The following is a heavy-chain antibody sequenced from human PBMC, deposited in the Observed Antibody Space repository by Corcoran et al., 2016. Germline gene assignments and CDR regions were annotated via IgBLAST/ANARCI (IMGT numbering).Heavy chain of an antibody. D-gene: IGHD3-10*01. J-gene: IGHJ4*02. CDR2: INPSSGGT. CDR3: ARVRVGYFGSGGYYALDS. Sequence: QVQLVQSGAEVKKPVASVKVSCKASGYSFTGYYMHWVRQAPGQGLEWMGWINPSSGGTNYAQKFQGRVTMSRDTSITTAYLELSGLRSDDTAVYYCARVRVGYFGSGGYYALDSWGQGTLVSVSS. V-gene: IGHV1-2*02. CDR1: GYSFTGYY.